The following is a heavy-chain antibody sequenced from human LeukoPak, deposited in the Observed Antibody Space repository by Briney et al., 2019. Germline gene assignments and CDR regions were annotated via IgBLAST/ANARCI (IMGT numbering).Heavy chain of an antibody. Sequence: PGGSLRLSCAASGFTFSSYAMSWVRQAPGKGLDWVSAISGSGGSTYYADSVKGRFTISRDNSKNTLYLQMNSLRAEDTAVYYCAAGITMVRGVIDYWGQGTWSPSPQ. D-gene: IGHD3-10*01. J-gene: IGHJ4*02. CDR3: AAGITMVRGVIDY. V-gene: IGHV3-23*01. CDR1: GFTFSSYA. CDR2: ISGSGGST.